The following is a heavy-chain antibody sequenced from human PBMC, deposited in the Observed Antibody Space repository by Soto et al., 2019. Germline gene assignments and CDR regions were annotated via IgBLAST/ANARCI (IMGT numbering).Heavy chain of an antibody. V-gene: IGHV1-8*01. J-gene: IGHJ6*03. D-gene: IGHD6-13*01. CDR1: GYTFTSYD. CDR2: MNTNSDDT. CDR3: AREWSAAGHFYCMDV. Sequence: QVQLVQSGAEVKKPGASVQVSCKTSGYTFTSYDINWVRQAPGQGLEWVGWMNTNSDDTRSAQNFRGRLTWTRYNSMRAVYMKWRTLRPDDSAVYYCAREWSAAGHFYCMDVWGQGPTVDVSS.